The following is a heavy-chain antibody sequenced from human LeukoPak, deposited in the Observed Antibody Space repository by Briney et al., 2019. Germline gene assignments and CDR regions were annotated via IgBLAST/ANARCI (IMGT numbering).Heavy chain of an antibody. Sequence: GGSLRLSCAASGFTFSSYSIHWVRQAPGKGLEWVSFISTGSSYIYYADSVKGRFTISRDNAKNSLHLQMNSLRAEDTAVYYCARTYYDILTGYNPYFDYWGQGILVTVSS. CDR3: ARTYYDILTGYNPYFDY. D-gene: IGHD3-9*01. CDR2: ISTGSSYI. CDR1: GFTFSSYS. J-gene: IGHJ4*02. V-gene: IGHV3-21*01.